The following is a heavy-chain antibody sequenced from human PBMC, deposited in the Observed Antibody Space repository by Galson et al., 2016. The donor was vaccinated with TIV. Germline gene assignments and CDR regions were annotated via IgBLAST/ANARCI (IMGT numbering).Heavy chain of an antibody. CDR3: TRTAMGSTRNAFDI. V-gene: IGHV3-49*03. D-gene: IGHD1-1*01. CDR2: ITSKTYGATT. CDR1: GFTFGHYA. Sequence: SLRLSCAASGFTFGHYAVNWFRQAPGKGLEWVGFITSKTYGATTEYAASVKGRFTISRADSRNIAYLQMNSLKTEDTAVYYCTRTAMGSTRNAFDIWGQGTVVTVSS. J-gene: IGHJ3*02.